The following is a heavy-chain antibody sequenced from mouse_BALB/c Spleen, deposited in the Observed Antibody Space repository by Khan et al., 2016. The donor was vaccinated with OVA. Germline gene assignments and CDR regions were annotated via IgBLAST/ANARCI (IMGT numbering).Heavy chain of an antibody. CDR3: ASDEFPQSMDS. V-gene: IGHV2-6-2*01. CDR1: GFSLTNYA. Sequence: QVQLKQSGPDLVEPSQSLSITCTASGFSLTNYAIHWVRQPPGKGLEWLVGIWSEGRTTNNSALKSRLTISKDNTNSQVFLKITSLHADDTAVYYCASDEFPQSMDSWGQGISVPVAS. J-gene: IGHJ4*01. CDR2: IWSEGRT. D-gene: IGHD2-3*01.